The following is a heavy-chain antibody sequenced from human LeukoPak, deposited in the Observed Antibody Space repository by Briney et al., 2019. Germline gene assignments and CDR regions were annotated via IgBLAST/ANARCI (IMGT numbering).Heavy chain of an antibody. CDR1: GYTFTSYG. V-gene: IGHV1-18*01. CDR3: ARDRYGVRSGSCDY. CDR2: ISGDNGDT. J-gene: IGHJ4*02. Sequence: ASVKVSCKASGYTFTSYGISWVRQAPGQGLEWMGWISGDNGDTNYAQKLQGRVTMTTDTSTSTAYMELRSLRYDDTAVYYCARDRYGVRSGSCDYRGQGTLVTVSS. D-gene: IGHD1-26*01.